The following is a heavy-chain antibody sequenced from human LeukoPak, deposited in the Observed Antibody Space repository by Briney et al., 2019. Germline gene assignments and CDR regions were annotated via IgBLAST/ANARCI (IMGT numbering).Heavy chain of an antibody. CDR2: ISAYNGNT. Sequence: ASVKVSCKASGYTFTSYGISWVRQAPGQGLEWMGWISAYNGNTNYAQKLQGRVTMTTDTSTSTAYMELRSLRSDDTAVYYCARDTSGSYYREPSGGGFDPWGQATLVTVSS. CDR1: GYTFTSYG. D-gene: IGHD3-10*01. V-gene: IGHV1-18*01. CDR3: ARDTSGSYYREPSGGGFDP. J-gene: IGHJ5*02.